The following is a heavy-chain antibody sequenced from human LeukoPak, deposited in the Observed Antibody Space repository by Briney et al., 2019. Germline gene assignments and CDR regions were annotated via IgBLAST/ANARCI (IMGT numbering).Heavy chain of an antibody. J-gene: IGHJ6*03. CDR3: ARDRNSNSVNTYYYYMDV. CDR2: ISAYNGNT. Sequence: ASVKVSCKASGYTFTRNGMSWVRQAPGQRLEWMGWISAYNGNTNYEQKLQGRVTMTTDTSTSTAYMELRSLRSDDTAVYYCARDRNSNSVNTYYYYMDVWGKGTTVTVSS. D-gene: IGHD4-11*01. CDR1: GYTFTRNG. V-gene: IGHV1-18*01.